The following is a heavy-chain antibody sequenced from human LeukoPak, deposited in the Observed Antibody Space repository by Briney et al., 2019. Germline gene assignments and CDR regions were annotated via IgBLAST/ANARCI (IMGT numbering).Heavy chain of an antibody. V-gene: IGHV3-23*01. D-gene: IGHD5-18*01. CDR1: GFTFSSYA. J-gene: IGHJ4*02. Sequence: GGSLRLSCAASGFTFSSYAMSWVRQAPGKGLEWVSAISGSGGSTYYADSVKGRFTISRDNYKNTLYLQMNSLRAEDTAVYYCAKGWDGGYSYGLGESFDYWGQGTLVTVSS. CDR2: ISGSGGST. CDR3: AKGWDGGYSYGLGESFDY.